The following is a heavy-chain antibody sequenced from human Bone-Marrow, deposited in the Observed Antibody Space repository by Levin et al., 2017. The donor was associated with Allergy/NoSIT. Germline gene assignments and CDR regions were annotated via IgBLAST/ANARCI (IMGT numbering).Heavy chain of an antibody. CDR3: ASTLYDILTGRYGIDV. D-gene: IGHD3-9*01. CDR2: ISDDGTST. CDR1: GFTFRNYW. V-gene: IGHV3-74*01. Sequence: PGGSLRLSCAASGFTFRNYWMNWVRQVPGKGLEWVSRISDDGTSTNYADSVEGRFTISRDYAKNTLYLQMDSLRAEDTALYYCASTLYDILTGRYGIDVWGQGTTVTVSS. J-gene: IGHJ6*02.